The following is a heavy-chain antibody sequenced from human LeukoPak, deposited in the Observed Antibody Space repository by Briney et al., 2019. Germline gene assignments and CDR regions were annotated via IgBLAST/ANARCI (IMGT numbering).Heavy chain of an antibody. J-gene: IGHJ4*02. CDR1: GGSISSGYCY. D-gene: IGHD2-8*01. Sequence: SETLSLTCTVSGGSISSGYCYWAWIRQPPGTGQEWIASIHYSGTPYYNPSLKSRVTISVDTSKSQFSLKVSSVTAADTAVYYCARLAQSLYTNCGGQGSLVTVSS. V-gene: IGHV4-39*01. CDR2: IHYSGTP. CDR3: ARLAQSLYTNC.